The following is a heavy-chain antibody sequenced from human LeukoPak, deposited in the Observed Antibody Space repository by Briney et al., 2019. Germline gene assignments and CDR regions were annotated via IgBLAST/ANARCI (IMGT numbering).Heavy chain of an antibody. D-gene: IGHD2-8*01. CDR2: MWSDGSKT. V-gene: IGHV3-33*01. Sequence: PGRSLRLSCTASGFTLSYYGMHWVRQAPGKGLELVALMWSDGSKTSYADSVKGRFTISRDISRNTLYLQMNSLRAEDTALYYCARDADASAFYWYSDLWGRGTLVTVSS. CDR3: ARDADASAFYWYSDL. CDR1: GFTLSYYG. J-gene: IGHJ2*01.